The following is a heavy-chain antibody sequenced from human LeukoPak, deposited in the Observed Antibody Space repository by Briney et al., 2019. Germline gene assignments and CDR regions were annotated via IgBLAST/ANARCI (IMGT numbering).Heavy chain of an antibody. J-gene: IGHJ3*02. CDR2: INPTSGDT. Sequence: GASVKVSCKASGYTFTGYYMHWVRQAPGQGLEWMGLINPTSGDTNYLQKFQDRVTMTRDTSIRTAYMELRRMRSDDTAVYYCARGDGDGPARRAFDIWGQGTMVTVSS. V-gene: IGHV1-2*02. CDR1: GYTFTGYY. D-gene: IGHD7-27*01. CDR3: ARGDGDGPARRAFDI.